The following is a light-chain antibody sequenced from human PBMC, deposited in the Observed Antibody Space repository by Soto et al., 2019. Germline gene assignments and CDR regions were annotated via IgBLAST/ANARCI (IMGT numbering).Light chain of an antibody. Sequence: EIVMTQSPVTLSVSPGERATLSCRASQSVSSNLAWYQQKPGQPPKLLIYWASTRESGVPDRFSGSGSGTDFTLTISSLQAEDVAVYYCQQYYSTPTFGGGTKV. J-gene: IGKJ4*01. CDR3: QQYYSTPT. V-gene: IGKV3-15*01. CDR2: WAS. CDR1: QSVSSN.